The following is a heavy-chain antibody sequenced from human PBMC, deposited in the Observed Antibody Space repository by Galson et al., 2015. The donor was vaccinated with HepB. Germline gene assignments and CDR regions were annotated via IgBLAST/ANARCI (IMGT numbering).Heavy chain of an antibody. J-gene: IGHJ5*02. CDR1: GGTFSSYA. CDR2: IIPIFGTA. CDR3: AEGGRALGWFDP. V-gene: IGHV1-69*13. Sequence: SVKVSCKASGGTFSSYAISWVRQAPGQGLEWMGGIIPIFGTANYAQKFQGRVTITADESTSTAYMELSSLRSEDTAVYYCAEGGRALGWFDPWGQGTLVTVSS. D-gene: IGHD3-16*01.